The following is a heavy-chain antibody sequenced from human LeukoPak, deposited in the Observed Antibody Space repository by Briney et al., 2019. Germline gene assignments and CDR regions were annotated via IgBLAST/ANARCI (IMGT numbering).Heavy chain of an antibody. CDR3: ARKGRYYDSYFDY. D-gene: IGHD3-22*01. CDR2: IYYSGST. Sequence: SETLSLTCTVSGGSISSYYWSWIRQPPGKRLEWIGYIYYSGSTNYNPSLKSRVTISVDTSKNQFSLKLSSVTAADTAVYYCARKGRYYDSYFDYWGQGTLVTVSS. CDR1: GGSISSYY. J-gene: IGHJ4*02. V-gene: IGHV4-59*01.